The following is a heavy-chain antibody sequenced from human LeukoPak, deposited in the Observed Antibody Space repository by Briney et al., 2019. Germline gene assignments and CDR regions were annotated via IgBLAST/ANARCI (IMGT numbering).Heavy chain of an antibody. CDR1: GFTFSSNG. J-gene: IGHJ5*02. CDR2: IHYDGTNR. Sequence: GGSLRLSCVASGFTFSSNGMHWVRQAPGKGLEWVAFIHYDGTNRYYADSVKGRFTISRDNFKNTLYLQMNSLRVEDTALYYCVNSGFDPWGQGTLVTVSS. CDR3: VNSGFDP. V-gene: IGHV3-30*02. D-gene: IGHD3-10*01.